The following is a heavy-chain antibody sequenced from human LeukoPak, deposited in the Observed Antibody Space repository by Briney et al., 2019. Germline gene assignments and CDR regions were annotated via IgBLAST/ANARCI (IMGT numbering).Heavy chain of an antibody. CDR2: INHSGST. Sequence: SETLSLTCAVYGGSFSGYYWSWIRQPPGKGLEWIGEINHSGSTNYNPSLKSRVTISVDTSKNQFSLKLSSVTAADTAVYYCARSPYGSGSYYKVFAFDIWGQGTMVTVSS. V-gene: IGHV4-34*01. D-gene: IGHD3-10*01. CDR1: GGSFSGYY. CDR3: ARSPYGSGSYYKVFAFDI. J-gene: IGHJ3*02.